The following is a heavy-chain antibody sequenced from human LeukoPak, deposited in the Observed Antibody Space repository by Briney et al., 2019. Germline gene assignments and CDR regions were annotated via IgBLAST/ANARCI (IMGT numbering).Heavy chain of an antibody. Sequence: ASVKVSRKASGYTFTSYDINWVRQATGQGLEWMGWMNPNSGNTGYAQKFQGRVTMTRNTSISTAYMELSSLRSEDTAVYYCARGGGGSWYDYYYYMDVWGKGTTVTVSS. J-gene: IGHJ6*03. CDR1: GYTFTSYD. CDR2: MNPNSGNT. V-gene: IGHV1-8*01. D-gene: IGHD6-13*01. CDR3: ARGGGGSWYDYYYYMDV.